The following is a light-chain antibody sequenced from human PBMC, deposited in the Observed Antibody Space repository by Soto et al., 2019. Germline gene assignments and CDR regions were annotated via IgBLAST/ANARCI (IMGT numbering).Light chain of an antibody. Sequence: DVVMTQSPLSLPVTLGQPASISCRSSQSLVYSDGNTYLNWFQQRPGQSPRRLIYSVSNRDSGXXXXXXXXXXXXXXXXXXXRVEAEDVGVYYCMQGTHWPLTFGGGTKVEIK. CDR1: QSLVYSDGNTY. CDR3: MQGTHWPLT. V-gene: IGKV2-30*01. CDR2: SVS. J-gene: IGKJ4*01.